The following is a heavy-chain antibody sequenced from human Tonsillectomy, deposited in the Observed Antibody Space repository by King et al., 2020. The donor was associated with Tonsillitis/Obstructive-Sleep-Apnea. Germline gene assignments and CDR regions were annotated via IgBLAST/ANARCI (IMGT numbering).Heavy chain of an antibody. Sequence: VPLVESGGGLVKPGGSLRLSCAASGFTFSNAWMSWVRQAPGKGLEWVGRIKSKTDGETTDYGAPVKGRFTISRDDSKNTLYLQMNSLKTEDTAVYYCLTDRRSWGQGTLVTVSS. CDR1: GFTFSNAW. V-gene: IGHV3-15*01. J-gene: IGHJ5*02. CDR3: LTDRRS. CDR2: IKSKTDGETT.